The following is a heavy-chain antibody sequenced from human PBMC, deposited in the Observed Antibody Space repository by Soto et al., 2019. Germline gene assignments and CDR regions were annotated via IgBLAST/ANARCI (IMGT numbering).Heavy chain of an antibody. J-gene: IGHJ6*02. CDR1: GFTFSSYS. CDR2: ISSSSSYI. Sequence: PGGSLRLSCAASGFTFSSYSMNWVRQAPGKGLEWVSSISSSSSYIYYADSVKGRFTISRDNAKSSLYLQMNSLRAEDTAVYYCARDRGMDIVLMVYAKRFYYYGMDVWGQGTTVTVSS. D-gene: IGHD2-8*01. CDR3: ARDRGMDIVLMVYAKRFYYYGMDV. V-gene: IGHV3-21*01.